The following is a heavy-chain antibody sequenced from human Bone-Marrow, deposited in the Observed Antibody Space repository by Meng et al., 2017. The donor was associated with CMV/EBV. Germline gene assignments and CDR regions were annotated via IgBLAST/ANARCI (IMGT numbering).Heavy chain of an antibody. CDR3: ARVATLSTIPWFDP. CDR1: GFTFSDYW. Sequence: GESLKISCAASGFTFSDYWMHWVRQAPGKGLVWVSRIDYDGSSATYADSVKGRFTISRDNAKNTLYLQMNSLTAEDTAVYYCARVATLSTIPWFDPWGQGTLVTVDS. V-gene: IGHV3-74*01. D-gene: IGHD3-3*01. J-gene: IGHJ5*02. CDR2: IDYDGSSA.